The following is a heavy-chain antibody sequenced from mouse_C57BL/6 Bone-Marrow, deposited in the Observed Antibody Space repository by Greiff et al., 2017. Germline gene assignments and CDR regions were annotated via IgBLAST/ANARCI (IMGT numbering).Heavy chain of an antibody. CDR2: ISSGGGST. CDR3: ARVYYGYLYYFDY. D-gene: IGHD2-2*01. V-gene: IGHV5-12-1*01. J-gene: IGHJ2*01. Sequence: EVKLVESGGGLVKPGGSLKLSCAASGFAFSSYDMSWVRQTPEKRLEWVAYISSGGGSTYYTDTVKGRFTISRDNAKNTLYLQMSSLKSEDTAMYYCARVYYGYLYYFDYWGQGTTLTVSS. CDR1: GFAFSSYD.